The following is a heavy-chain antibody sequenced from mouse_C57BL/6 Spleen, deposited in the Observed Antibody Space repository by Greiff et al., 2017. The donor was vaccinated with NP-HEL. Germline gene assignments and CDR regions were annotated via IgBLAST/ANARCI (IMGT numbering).Heavy chain of an antibody. CDR2: ISYSGST. J-gene: IGHJ1*03. Sequence: EVKLQESGPGMVKPSQSLSLTCTVTGYSITSGYDWHWIRHFPGNQLEWMGYISYSGSTNYNPSLKSRISITHDTSKNHFFLKLNSVTTEDTATYYCATRGYYYGSEGYFDVWGTGTTVTVSS. D-gene: IGHD1-1*01. CDR1: GYSITSGYD. CDR3: ATRGYYYGSEGYFDV. V-gene: IGHV3-1*01.